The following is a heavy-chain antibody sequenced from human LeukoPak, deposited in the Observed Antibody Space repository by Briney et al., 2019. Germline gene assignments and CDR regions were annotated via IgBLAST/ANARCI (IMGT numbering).Heavy chain of an antibody. CDR1: GFTFSSYA. CDR2: ISWNSGSI. Sequence: GGSLRLSCAASGFTFSSYAMHWVRQAPGKGLEWVSGISWNSGSIGYADSVKGRFTISRDNAKNSLYLQMNSLRAEDTALYYCAKDAHSSGWYFWFDPWGQGTLVTVSS. CDR3: AKDAHSSGWYFWFDP. J-gene: IGHJ5*02. V-gene: IGHV3-9*01. D-gene: IGHD6-19*01.